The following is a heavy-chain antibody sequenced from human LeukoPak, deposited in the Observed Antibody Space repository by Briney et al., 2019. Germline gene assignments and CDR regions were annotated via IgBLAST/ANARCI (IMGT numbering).Heavy chain of an antibody. CDR1: GGTFSSYA. CDR3: ARGAEELMTTVTQRAFDI. CDR2: IIPIFGTA. V-gene: IGHV1-69*13. D-gene: IGHD4-11*01. Sequence: SVKVSCKASGGTFSSYAISWVRQAPGQGLEWMGGIIPIFGTANYAQKFQGRVTITADESTSTAYMELSSLRSEDTAVYYCARGAEELMTTVTQRAFDIWGQGTMVTVSS. J-gene: IGHJ3*02.